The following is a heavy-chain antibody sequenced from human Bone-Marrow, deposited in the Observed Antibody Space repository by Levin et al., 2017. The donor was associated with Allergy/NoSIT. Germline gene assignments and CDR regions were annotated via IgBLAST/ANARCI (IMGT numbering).Heavy chain of an antibody. D-gene: IGHD6-13*01. CDR3: ARAAGAAGRGGLDV. CDR1: GFPFSSYG. Sequence: GGSLRLSCATSGFPFSSYGMAWVRQAPGKGLEWVASITTTGNYIHYAESAKGRFTISRDNANNSLSLQMNRLRGEDMAVYYCARAAGAAGRGGLDVWGQGTTVTVSS. J-gene: IGHJ6*02. V-gene: IGHV3-21*01. CDR2: ITTTGNYI.